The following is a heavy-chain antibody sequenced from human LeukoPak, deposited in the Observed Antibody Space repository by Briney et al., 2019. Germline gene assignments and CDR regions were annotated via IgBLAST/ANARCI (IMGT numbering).Heavy chain of an antibody. CDR3: ARGYYYGFPY. J-gene: IGHJ4*02. CDR2: INHSGST. CDR1: GGSFSGYY. D-gene: IGHD3-10*01. Sequence: RTSETLSLTCAAYGGSFSGYYWSWIRQPPGKGLEWIGEINHSGSTNYNPSLKSRVTISVDTSKNQFSLKLSSVTAADTAVYYCARGYYYGFPYWGQGTLVTVSS. V-gene: IGHV4-34*01.